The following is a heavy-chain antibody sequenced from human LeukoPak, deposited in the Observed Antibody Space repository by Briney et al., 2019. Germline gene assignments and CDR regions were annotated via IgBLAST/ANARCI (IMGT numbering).Heavy chain of an antibody. Sequence: PGGSLRLSCAASAFIFSSYGMHWVRQAPGKGLEWVAYIQYDGSNKQYADSVKGRFTISRDNSKNTLYLQMNSLRAEDTAVYYCARKLDPWGQGTLVTVSS. CDR3: ARKLDP. CDR2: IQYDGSNK. V-gene: IGHV3-30*12. CDR1: AFIFSSYG. J-gene: IGHJ5*02.